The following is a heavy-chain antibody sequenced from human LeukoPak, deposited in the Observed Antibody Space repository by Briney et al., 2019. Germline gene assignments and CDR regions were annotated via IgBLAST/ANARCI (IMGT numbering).Heavy chain of an antibody. CDR3: ARVRIGQQLDKYYYYAMDV. V-gene: IGHV1-18*01. CDR1: GYTFTSYS. Sequence: ASVKVSCKASGYTFTSYSISWVRQAPGQGLEWMGWISAYNGNTIYAQKVKGRVTMTTDTSTSTAYMELRSLRSDDTAVYYCARVRIGQQLDKYYYYAMDVWGQGTTVTVSS. CDR2: ISAYNGNT. J-gene: IGHJ6*02. D-gene: IGHD6-13*01.